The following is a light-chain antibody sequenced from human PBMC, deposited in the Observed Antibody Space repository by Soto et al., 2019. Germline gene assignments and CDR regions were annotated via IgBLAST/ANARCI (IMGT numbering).Light chain of an antibody. V-gene: IGKV4-1*01. CDR2: WAS. Sequence: DIVMTQSPDSLAVSLGERATINCKSSQSVLSNSNNRNYLAWYQQKPGQPPKLLVYWASIRESGVPDRFSGSGSGTDLTLTISSLQAEDVAIYYCQQHYSTPPPTFGGGTKVEIK. CDR1: QSVLSNSNNRNY. J-gene: IGKJ4*01. CDR3: QQHYSTPPPT.